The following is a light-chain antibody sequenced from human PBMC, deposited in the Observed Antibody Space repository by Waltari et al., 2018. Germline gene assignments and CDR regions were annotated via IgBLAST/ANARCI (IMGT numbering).Light chain of an antibody. CDR3: AAWDDSLSGWV. CDR2: RNN. J-gene: IGLJ3*02. V-gene: IGLV1-47*01. Sequence: QSVLTQPPSASRTPGQRVTISCSGSSSNIGSNYVYWYQQLPGTAPKLLIYRNNQRPSGGPGRFSGSKSGPSASLAISGLRSEDEADYYCAAWDDSLSGWVFGGGTKLTVL. CDR1: SSNIGSNY.